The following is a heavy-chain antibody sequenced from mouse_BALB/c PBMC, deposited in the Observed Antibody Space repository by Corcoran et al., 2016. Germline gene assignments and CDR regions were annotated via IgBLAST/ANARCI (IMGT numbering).Heavy chain of an antibody. J-gene: IGHJ2*01. D-gene: IGHD1-1*01. CDR2: INTYTGEP. CDR1: GYTFTNYG. CDR3: ARCDYGSSNFDY. Sequence: QIQLVQSGPELKKPGETVKISCKASGYTFTNYGMNWVKQAPGKGLKWMGWINTYTGEPTYADDFKGRFAFSLETSASTAYLQINNLKNEDTATYFCARCDYGSSNFDYWGQCTTLTVSS. V-gene: IGHV9-3-1*01.